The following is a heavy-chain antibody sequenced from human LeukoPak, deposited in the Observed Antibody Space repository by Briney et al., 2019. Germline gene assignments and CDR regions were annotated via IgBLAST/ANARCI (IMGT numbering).Heavy chain of an antibody. V-gene: IGHV4-4*02. Sequence: PSETLSLTCAVFGGSISTNNWWSWVRQPPGKDLEWIGEIYHSGHTNYNPSLKSRVTISVDKSKNQFSLNLSSVTAADTAVYYCARGPSITMIRSSWYFDLWGRGTLVTVSS. J-gene: IGHJ2*01. CDR1: GGSISTNNW. D-gene: IGHD3-10*01. CDR3: ARGPSITMIRSSWYFDL. CDR2: IYHSGHT.